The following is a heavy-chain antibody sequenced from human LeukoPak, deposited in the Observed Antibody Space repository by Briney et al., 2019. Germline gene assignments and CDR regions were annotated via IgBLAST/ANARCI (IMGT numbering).Heavy chain of an antibody. CDR1: GGSISSNGYY. V-gene: IGHV4-39*01. D-gene: IGHD4-23*01. CDR2: IYYSGST. J-gene: IGHJ6*02. CDR3: ARTTVVTPGYYYGMDV. Sequence: SETLSLTCTVSGGSISSNGYYWGWIRQFPGKGLEWIGTIYYSGSTYYNPSLKSRVTTSVDTSKNQFSLKLSSVTAADTAVYYCARTTVVTPGYYYGMDVWGQGTTVTVSS.